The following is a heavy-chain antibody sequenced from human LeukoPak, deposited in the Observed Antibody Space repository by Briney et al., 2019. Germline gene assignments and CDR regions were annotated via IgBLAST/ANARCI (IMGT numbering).Heavy chain of an antibody. CDR2: INPNSDGT. CDR3: AREGGSYEFDY. V-gene: IGHV1-2*02. Sequence: GASVKVSCKASGYTFTGYYMHWVRQAPGQGLEWMGWINPNSDGTNYAQKFQGRVTMTRDTSISTAYMELSRLRSDDTAVYYCAREGGSYEFDYWGQGTLVTVSS. D-gene: IGHD1-26*01. CDR1: GYTFTGYY. J-gene: IGHJ4*02.